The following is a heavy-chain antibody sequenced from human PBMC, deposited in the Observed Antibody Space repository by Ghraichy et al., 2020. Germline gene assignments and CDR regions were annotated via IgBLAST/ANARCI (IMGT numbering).Heavy chain of an antibody. CDR3: ARGAAVRGGPHWYFDL. CDR1: GGSVSSGTYY. V-gene: IGHV4-61*01. D-gene: IGHD2-15*01. Sequence: SETLSLTCTVSGGSVSSGTYYWSWIRQPPGKGLEWIGYFYYTGSAHYNPSLESRVTISVDTSKSQFSLNLSSVTAPDTAVYYCARGAAVRGGPHWYFDLWGRGTLVTVSS. CDR2: FYYTGSA. J-gene: IGHJ2*01.